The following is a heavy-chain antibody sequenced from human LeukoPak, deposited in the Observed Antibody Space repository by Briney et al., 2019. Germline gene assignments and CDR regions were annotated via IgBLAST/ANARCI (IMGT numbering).Heavy chain of an antibody. CDR3: ARDTYDISGYYYGPFDY. CDR2: INTDGSST. D-gene: IGHD3-22*01. CDR1: GFTFSSYW. Sequence: PGGSLRLSCAASGFTFSSYWMHWVRQAPGKGLVWVSRINTDGSSTSYADSVKGRFTISRDNAKNTLYLQMNSLRAEDTAVYYCARDTYDISGYYYGPFDYWGQGTLVTVSS. J-gene: IGHJ4*02. V-gene: IGHV3-74*01.